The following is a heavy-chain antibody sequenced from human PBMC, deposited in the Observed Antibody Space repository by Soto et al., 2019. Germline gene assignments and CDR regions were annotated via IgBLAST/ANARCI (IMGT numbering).Heavy chain of an antibody. D-gene: IGHD3-3*01. CDR1: GFTFDDYA. V-gene: IGHV3-9*01. J-gene: IGHJ5*02. CDR2: ISWNSARI. CDR3: AKHITPTGHYDDFGS. Sequence: EVQLVESGGGLVQPGRSLRLSCAASGFTFDDYAMHWVRQAPGKGLAWVSGISWNSARIDYADSVRGPFTISRDNAKNSLYLQMNSLRAADTASYFCAKHITPTGHYDDFGSWGQGTLVTVSS.